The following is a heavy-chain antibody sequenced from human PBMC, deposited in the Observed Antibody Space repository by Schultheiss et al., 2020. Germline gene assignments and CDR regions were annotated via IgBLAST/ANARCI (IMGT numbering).Heavy chain of an antibody. J-gene: IGHJ4*02. Sequence: GGSLRLSCAASGFTFSRYSMHWVRQAPGKGLEWVSYISSSSSTRHYADSVKGRFTISRDNAKNSLHLQMNSLRDEDTAVYYCARNLYNSSLYYFDYWGQGTLVTVSS. CDR2: ISSSSSTR. D-gene: IGHD6-13*01. CDR1: GFTFSRYS. V-gene: IGHV3-48*02. CDR3: ARNLYNSSLYYFDY.